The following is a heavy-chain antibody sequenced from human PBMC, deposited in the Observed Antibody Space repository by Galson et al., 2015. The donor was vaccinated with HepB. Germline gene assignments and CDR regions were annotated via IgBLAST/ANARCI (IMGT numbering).Heavy chain of an antibody. D-gene: IGHD6-19*01. CDR1: GFTFSDYY. J-gene: IGHJ4*02. CDR3: ARDISSLGNGWSHYFDY. Sequence: SLRLSCAASGFTFSDYYMSWIRQAPGKGLEWVSYISSSSYTNYADSVKGRFTISRDNAKNSLYLQMNSLRAEDTAVYYCARDISSLGNGWSHYFDYWGQGTLVTVSS. CDR2: ISSSSYT. V-gene: IGHV3-11*06.